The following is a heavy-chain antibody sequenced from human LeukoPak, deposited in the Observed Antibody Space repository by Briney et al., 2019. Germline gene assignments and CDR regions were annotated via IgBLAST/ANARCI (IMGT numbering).Heavy chain of an antibody. D-gene: IGHD5-12*01. CDR1: GYTFTSFY. V-gene: IGHV1-69*13. Sequence: ASVKVSCKASGYTFTSFYMDWVRQAPGQGLEWMGGIIPIFGTANYAQKFQGRVTITADESTSTAYMELSSLRSEDTAVYYCAPYDDWFDPWGQGTLVTVSS. CDR2: IIPIFGTA. CDR3: APYDDWFDP. J-gene: IGHJ5*02.